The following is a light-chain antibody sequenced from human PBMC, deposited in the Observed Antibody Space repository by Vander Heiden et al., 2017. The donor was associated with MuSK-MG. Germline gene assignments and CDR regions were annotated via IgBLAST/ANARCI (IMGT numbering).Light chain of an antibody. V-gene: IGLV2-11*01. CDR2: DVT. J-gene: IGLJ1*01. Sequence: QSALTQPRSVSGAPGQPVPISCTGTSSDVGGYDYVSWYQHHPGKAPKLIMSDVTKRPSGVPDRFSGSKSGNMASLTISGLQAEDEADYYCCSYAGTYTFVFGTGTKVAVL. CDR3: CSYAGTYTFV. CDR1: SSDVGGYDY.